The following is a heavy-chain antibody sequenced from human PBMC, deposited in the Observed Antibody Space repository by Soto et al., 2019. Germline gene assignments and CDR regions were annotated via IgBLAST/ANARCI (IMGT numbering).Heavy chain of an antibody. CDR3: TRHPQIWSPWFDP. V-gene: IGHV4-39*01. D-gene: IGHD5-18*01. J-gene: IGHJ5*02. CDR1: GGSIRDSNYY. CDR2: IYYSGST. Sequence: LSLTCTVSGGSIRDSNYYWGWIRQPPGKGLEWIGSIYYSGSTYYNPSLKSRVSASVDTSKTQFSLQLSSVTAADTAVYFRTRHPQIWSPWFDPWGQGTLVTVSS.